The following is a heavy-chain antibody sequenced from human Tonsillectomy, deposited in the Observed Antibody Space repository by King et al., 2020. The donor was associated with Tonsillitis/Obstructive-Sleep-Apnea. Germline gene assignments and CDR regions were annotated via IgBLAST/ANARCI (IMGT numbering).Heavy chain of an antibody. CDR2: ISYDGSNK. CDR3: AGGGNWDLWSGLGVDY. Sequence: HVQLVESGGGVVQPGRSLRLSCAASGFTFSSYAMHWVRQAPGKGLEWVAVISYDGSNKYYADSVKGRFTISSNNSKNTLYLQMNSLRAEDTAVYYCAGGGNWDLWSGLGVDYWGPGTLVTVSS. D-gene: IGHD3-3*01. CDR1: GFTFSSYA. V-gene: IGHV3-30*04. J-gene: IGHJ4*02.